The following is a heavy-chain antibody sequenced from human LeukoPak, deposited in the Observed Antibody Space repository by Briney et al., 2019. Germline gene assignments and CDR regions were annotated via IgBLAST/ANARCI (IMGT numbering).Heavy chain of an antibody. CDR1: GFTLSSYA. V-gene: IGHV3-30*04. D-gene: IGHD6-19*01. Sequence: GRCLRPSCPASGFTLSSYAMHCVRQAAGKGLEWVAVISYDGSNKYYADSVKGRFTIYRDNSKNKLYLQMNSLRAEGTAVYYCARGGIAVAEGHFDYWGQGTLVSVPS. CDR3: ARGGIAVAEGHFDY. CDR2: ISYDGSNK. J-gene: IGHJ4*02.